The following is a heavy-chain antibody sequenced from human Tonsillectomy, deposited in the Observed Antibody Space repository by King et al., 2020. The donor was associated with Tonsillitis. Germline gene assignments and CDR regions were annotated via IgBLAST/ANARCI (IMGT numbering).Heavy chain of an antibody. D-gene: IGHD6-13*01. CDR2: IYFDGST. J-gene: IGHJ4*02. V-gene: IGHV4-59*01. CDR1: GGSITSYY. CDR3: ARGSDSSSWYFDY. Sequence: QLQESGPGLVRPSETLSLTCTVSGGSITSYYWSWIRQPPGKGLEWIGHIYFDGSTKYNPTLKSRVTISVDTSKNQFSLRLTSVTAADTAVYYCARGSDSSSWYFDYWGQGTLVTVSS.